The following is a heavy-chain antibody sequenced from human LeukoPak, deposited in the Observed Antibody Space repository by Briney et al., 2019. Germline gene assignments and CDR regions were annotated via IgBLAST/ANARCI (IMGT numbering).Heavy chain of an antibody. CDR3: ARPEGATLDY. V-gene: IGHV1-18*01. CDR2: ISAYNGNT. CDR1: GGTFSSYA. J-gene: IGHJ4*02. Sequence: ASVKVSCKASGGTFSSYAISWVRQAPGQGLEWMGWISAYNGNTNYAQKLQGRVTMTTDTSTSTAYMELRSLRSDDTAVYYCARPEGATLDYWGQGTLVTVSS. D-gene: IGHD1-26*01.